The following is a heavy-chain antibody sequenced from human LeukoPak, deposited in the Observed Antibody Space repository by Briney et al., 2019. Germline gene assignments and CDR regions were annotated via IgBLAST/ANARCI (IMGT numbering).Heavy chain of an antibody. V-gene: IGHV1-46*01. CDR2: INPSGGST. CDR3: ARGRWGEAFDI. Sequence: ASVKDSCEASGYTLINYYMRWVRQAPGQGLEWMGIINPSGGSTTYAQKFQGRVTMTRDTSTRTVYMDLSSLRSEDTAVYYCARGRWGEAFDIWGQGTMVIVSS. J-gene: IGHJ3*02. CDR1: GYTLINYY. D-gene: IGHD3-10*01.